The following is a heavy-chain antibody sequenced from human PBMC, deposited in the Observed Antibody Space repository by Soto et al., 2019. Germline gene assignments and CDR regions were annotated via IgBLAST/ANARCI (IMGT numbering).Heavy chain of an antibody. D-gene: IGHD3-22*01. CDR1: GFTFSSYA. J-gene: IGHJ4*02. Sequence: EVQLLESGGGLVQPGGSLRLSCAASGFTFSSYAMSWVRQAPGKGLEWVSAISGSGGSTYYADSVKGRFTISRDNSKNTLYLQMNSLTADDTAVYYCAKDHDSSGYYYDYWGQGTLVTVSS. CDR3: AKDHDSSGYYYDY. CDR2: ISGSGGST. V-gene: IGHV3-23*01.